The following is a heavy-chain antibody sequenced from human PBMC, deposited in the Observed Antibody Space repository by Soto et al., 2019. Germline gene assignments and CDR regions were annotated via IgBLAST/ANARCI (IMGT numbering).Heavy chain of an antibody. Sequence: GGSLRLSCAASGFTFSSYWMSWVRQAPGKGLEWVANIKRDGSEKYYVDSVKGRFTISRDNAKNSLYLQMNSLRAEDTAVYYCARCYGSGSYFPPDAFDIWGQGTMVTVSS. J-gene: IGHJ3*02. V-gene: IGHV3-7*03. CDR1: GFTFSSYW. D-gene: IGHD3-10*01. CDR2: IKRDGSEK. CDR3: ARCYGSGSYFPPDAFDI.